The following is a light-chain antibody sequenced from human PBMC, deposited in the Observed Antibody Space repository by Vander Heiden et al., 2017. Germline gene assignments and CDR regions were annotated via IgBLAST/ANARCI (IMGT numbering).Light chain of an antibody. CDR1: NLRQTY. CDR3: QAGDASTVL. Sequence: SHALAQPPSVSVSPRPTATISCSVANLRQTYSSWHPQTPGQSPALVIYHDTRRPSGIPRRFSGSSSGDTATLSISETQDVDEAHYYCQAGDASTVLFGGGTKLTVL. J-gene: IGLJ3*02. CDR2: HDT. V-gene: IGLV3-1*01.